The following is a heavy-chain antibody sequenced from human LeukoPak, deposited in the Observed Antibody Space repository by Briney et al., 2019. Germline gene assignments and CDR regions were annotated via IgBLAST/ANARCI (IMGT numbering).Heavy chain of an antibody. D-gene: IGHD4-17*01. Sequence: PSETLSLTCTVSGGSIGSYYWSWIRQPPGKGLEWIGYIYYSGSTNYNPSLKSRVTISIDTSKNQSSLKLSSVTAADTAVYYCARSSAVTMGGAFDIWGQGTMVTVSS. V-gene: IGHV4-59*01. J-gene: IGHJ3*02. CDR3: ARSSAVTMGGAFDI. CDR2: IYYSGST. CDR1: GGSIGSYY.